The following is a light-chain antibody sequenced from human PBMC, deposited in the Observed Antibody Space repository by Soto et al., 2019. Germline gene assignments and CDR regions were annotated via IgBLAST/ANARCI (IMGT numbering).Light chain of an antibody. Sequence: QSALTQPPSASGSPGQSVTISCTGTSSDIGVYNYVSWYQQHPGKAPKLMIYEVSKRPSGVPDRFSGSKSGNTASLTVSGLRAEDEADYYCSSYAGSNNLYVFGTGTKLTVL. CDR2: EVS. CDR1: SSDIGVYNY. V-gene: IGLV2-8*01. J-gene: IGLJ1*01. CDR3: SSYAGSNNLYV.